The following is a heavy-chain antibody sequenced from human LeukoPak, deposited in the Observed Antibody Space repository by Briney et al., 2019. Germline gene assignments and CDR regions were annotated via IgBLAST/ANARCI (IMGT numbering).Heavy chain of an antibody. V-gene: IGHV1-18*01. J-gene: IGHJ4*02. CDR3: ARSPGRLWFGEPPGNY. D-gene: IGHD3-10*01. CDR2: ISAYNGNT. Sequence: ASVKVSCKASGYTFTSYGISWVRQAPGQGLEWMGWISAYNGNTNYAQKLQGRVTMTTDTSTSTAYMELRSLRSDDTAVYYCARSPGRLWFGEPPGNYWGQGTLVTVSS. CDR1: GYTFTSYG.